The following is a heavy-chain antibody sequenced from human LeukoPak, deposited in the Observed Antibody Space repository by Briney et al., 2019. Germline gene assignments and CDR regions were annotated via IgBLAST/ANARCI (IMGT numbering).Heavy chain of an antibody. Sequence: GGSLRLSCAASGFTFSDYYMSWLRQAPGKGLEWVSYISISSSYTNYVDSVKGRFTISRDNAKNLLYLQMNSLRAEDTAVYYCAREGPDCSGGSCYSGANYWGQGTLVTVSS. V-gene: IGHV3-11*05. CDR2: ISISSSYT. CDR3: AREGPDCSGGSCYSGANY. J-gene: IGHJ4*02. D-gene: IGHD2-15*01. CDR1: GFTFSDYY.